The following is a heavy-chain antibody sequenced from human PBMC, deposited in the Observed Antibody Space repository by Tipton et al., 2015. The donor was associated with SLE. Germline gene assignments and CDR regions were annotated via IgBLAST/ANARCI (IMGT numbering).Heavy chain of an antibody. CDR2: IYYSGSA. CDR1: GGSISSADYY. CDR3: ARGVSGTVGEY. V-gene: IGHV4-30-4*08. D-gene: IGHD5-12*01. Sequence: TLSLTCAVSGGSISSADYYWSWIRQPPGKGLEWIGYIYYSGSAYYNPSLKSRVTISVNTSKSQFSLKLSSVTAADMAVSSCARGVSGTVGEYWGWVTVLSVSS. J-gene: IGHJ1*01.